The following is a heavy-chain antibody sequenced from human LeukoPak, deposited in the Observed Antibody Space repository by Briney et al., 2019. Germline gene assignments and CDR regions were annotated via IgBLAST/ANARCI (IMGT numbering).Heavy chain of an antibody. V-gene: IGHV3-7*01. J-gene: IGHJ4*02. CDR1: GFMFSNYW. Sequence: GGPLRLSCAASGFMFSNYWMSWVRQAPGKGLEWVANIKQDGSEKYNVDSVKGRFTISRDNAKNSVYLQMNSLRSEDTAVYYCARRAVAGMADYWGQGTLVTVSS. D-gene: IGHD6-19*01. CDR2: IKQDGSEK. CDR3: ARRAVAGMADY.